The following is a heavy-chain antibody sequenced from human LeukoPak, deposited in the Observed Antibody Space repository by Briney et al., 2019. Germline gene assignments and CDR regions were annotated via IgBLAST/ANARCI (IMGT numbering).Heavy chain of an antibody. CDR1: GLTFSSYA. V-gene: IGHV3-23*01. D-gene: IGHD2-2*01. J-gene: IGHJ6*02. CDR3: AKDLSTSCYLFVYMGRNGVCTTNDRYYYYGMDV. CDR2: ISGSGGST. Sequence: PGGSLRLSCAASGLTFSSYAMSWVRQAPGKGLEWVSAISGSGGSTYYADSVKGRFTISRDNSKNTLYLQMNSLRAEDTAVYYCAKDLSTSCYLFVYMGRNGVCTTNDRYYYYGMDVWGQGTTVTVSS.